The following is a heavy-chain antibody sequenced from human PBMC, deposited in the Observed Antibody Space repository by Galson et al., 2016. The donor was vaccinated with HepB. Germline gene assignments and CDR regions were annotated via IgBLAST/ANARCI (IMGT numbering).Heavy chain of an antibody. J-gene: IGHJ3*02. CDR2: ISSRSNYI. CDR1: GFTFRTYS. CDR3: ARTLPRAGAFDI. Sequence: SLRLSCAASGFTFRTYSMNWVRQAPGKGLEWVSSISSRSNYIYYADSVKGRFTISRDNAKNSLYLQMNSLRAEDTAVYYCARTLPRAGAFDIWGQGTMVTVSS. V-gene: IGHV3-21*01.